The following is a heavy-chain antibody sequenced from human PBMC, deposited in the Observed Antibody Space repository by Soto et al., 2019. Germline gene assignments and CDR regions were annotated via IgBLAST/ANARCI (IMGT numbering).Heavy chain of an antibody. CDR2: ISYDGSNK. Sequence: TGGSLRLSCAASGFTFSSYGMHWVRQAPGKGLEWVAVISYDGSNKYYADSVKGRFTISRDNSKNTLYLQMNSLRAEDTAVYYCAKASGGNYAVYYYYGMDVWGQGTTVTVSS. D-gene: IGHD1-26*01. V-gene: IGHV3-30*18. CDR1: GFTFSSYG. J-gene: IGHJ6*02. CDR3: AKASGGNYAVYYYYGMDV.